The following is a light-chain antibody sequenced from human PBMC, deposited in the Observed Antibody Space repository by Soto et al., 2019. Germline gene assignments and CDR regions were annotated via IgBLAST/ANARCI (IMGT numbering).Light chain of an antibody. Sequence: DTVMTQSPDSLAVSLGERATINCKSSQSVLYSSNNMNYLAWYQQKPGQPPKLLIYWASTRESGVPDRFSGSGSGTDFTLTVSSLQAEDVAVYYCQQYYGSPYTFGQGTKLEIK. J-gene: IGKJ2*01. CDR3: QQYYGSPYT. V-gene: IGKV4-1*01. CDR2: WAS. CDR1: QSVLYSSNNMNY.